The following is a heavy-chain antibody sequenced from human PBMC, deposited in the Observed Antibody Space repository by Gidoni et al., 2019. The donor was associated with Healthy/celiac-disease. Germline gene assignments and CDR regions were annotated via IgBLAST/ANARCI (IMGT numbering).Heavy chain of an antibody. V-gene: IGHV3-23*04. Sequence: EVQLVESGGGLVQPGASLSRSCAASGYTISRYAMSWVSHAPGKGLEWVSAISGSGGSTYYADSVKGRFTISRDNSKNTLYLQMNSLRAEDTAVYDCAKARGLLVFLDAFDIWGQGTMVTVSS. CDR2: ISGSGGST. CDR3: AKARGLLVFLDAFDI. D-gene: IGHD3-9*01. CDR1: GYTISRYA. J-gene: IGHJ3*02.